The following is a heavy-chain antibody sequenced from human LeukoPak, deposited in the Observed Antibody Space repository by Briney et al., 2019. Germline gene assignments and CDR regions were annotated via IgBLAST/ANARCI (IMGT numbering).Heavy chain of an antibody. CDR2: ISSSSSYI. J-gene: IGHJ4*02. D-gene: IGHD3-22*01. CDR3: ARRDYYDSSVPFDY. Sequence: GGSLRLSCAASGFTFSSYTMKWVRQAPGKGLEWVSSISSSSSYIYYADSVKGRFTISRDNAKNSLYLQMNSLRAEDTAVYYCARRDYYDSSVPFDYWGQGTLVTVSS. CDR1: GFTFSSYT. V-gene: IGHV3-21*01.